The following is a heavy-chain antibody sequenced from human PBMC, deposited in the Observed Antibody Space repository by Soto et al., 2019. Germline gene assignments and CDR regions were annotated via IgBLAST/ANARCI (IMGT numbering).Heavy chain of an antibody. D-gene: IGHD2-2*01. Sequence: PSETLSLTCTVSGGSISSYYGSWIRQPPGKGLEWIGYIYYSGSTNYNSSLKSRVTISVDTSKNQFSLKLSSVTAADTAVYYCARQYCSSTRCYVHFDYWGQGTLVTVSS. CDR2: IYYSGST. CDR3: ARQYCSSTRCYVHFDY. CDR1: GGSISSYY. V-gene: IGHV4-59*08. J-gene: IGHJ4*02.